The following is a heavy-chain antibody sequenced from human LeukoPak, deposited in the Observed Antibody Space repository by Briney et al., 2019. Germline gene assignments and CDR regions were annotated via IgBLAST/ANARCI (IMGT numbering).Heavy chain of an antibody. J-gene: IGHJ3*02. Sequence: SETLSLTCTVSGGSISSYYWSWIRQPPGKGLEWIGYIYYSGNTNYNPSLKSRVTISVDTSKNQFSLKVSSVTAADTAVYYCARDSYGPRGDAFDIWGQGTMVTVSS. CDR2: IYYSGNT. D-gene: IGHD3-16*01. V-gene: IGHV4-59*01. CDR1: GGSISSYY. CDR3: ARDSYGPRGDAFDI.